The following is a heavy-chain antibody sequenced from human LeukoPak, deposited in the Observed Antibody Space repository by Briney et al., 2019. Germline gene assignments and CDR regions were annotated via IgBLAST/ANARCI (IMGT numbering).Heavy chain of an antibody. D-gene: IGHD2-15*01. CDR2: INHSGST. CDR1: GGSFSGYY. V-gene: IGHV4-34*01. Sequence: SETLSLTCAVYGGSFSGYYWSWIRQPSGKGLEWIGEINHSGSTNYSPSLKSRVTISVDTSKNQFSLKLSSVTAADTAVYYCARVCGGSCYYAFDIWGQGTMVTVSS. CDR3: ARVCGGSCYYAFDI. J-gene: IGHJ3*02.